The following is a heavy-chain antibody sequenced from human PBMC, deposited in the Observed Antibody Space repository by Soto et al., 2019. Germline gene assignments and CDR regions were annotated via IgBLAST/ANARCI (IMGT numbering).Heavy chain of an antibody. V-gene: IGHV3-23*01. CDR1: GFTCSSYA. CDR2: ISGSGGST. CDR3: ARDPGRSYGPD. Sequence: GGSLRLSCAASGFTCSSYAMSWVRQAPGKGLEWVSAISGSGGSTYYADSVKGRFTISRDNSKNTLYLQMNSLRAEDTAVYYCARDPGRSYGPDWGQGTLVTVSS. J-gene: IGHJ4*02. D-gene: IGHD1-26*01.